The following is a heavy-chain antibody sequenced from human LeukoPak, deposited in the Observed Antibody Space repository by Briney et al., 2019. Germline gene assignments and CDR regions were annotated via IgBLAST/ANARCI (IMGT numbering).Heavy chain of an antibody. CDR1: GYSFTSYW. V-gene: IGHV5-51*01. CDR3: ASRARVTIYDAFDI. D-gene: IGHD4-23*01. CDR2: IYPGDSDT. Sequence: GESLKISCKGSGYSFTSYWIGWVRQMPGEGLEWMGIIYPGDSDTRYSTSFQGQVTISADKSISTAYLQWSSLKASDTAMYYCASRARVTIYDAFDIWGQGTMVTVSS. J-gene: IGHJ3*02.